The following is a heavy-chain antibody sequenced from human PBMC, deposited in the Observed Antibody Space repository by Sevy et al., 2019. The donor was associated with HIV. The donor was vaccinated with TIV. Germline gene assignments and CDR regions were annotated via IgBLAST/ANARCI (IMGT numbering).Heavy chain of an antibody. CDR2: INPDSGGP. CDR1: GYTFTGYY. J-gene: IGHJ4*02. CDR3: VRDDRDGYFDY. V-gene: IGHV1-2*02. Sequence: ASVKVSCKASGYTFTGYYMHWVRQAPGQGLEWMGWINPDSGGPSYAPKFQGRVTLTRGTSISTAYMELSRLKSDDTAVYYCVRDDRDGYFDYWGQGTLVTVSS.